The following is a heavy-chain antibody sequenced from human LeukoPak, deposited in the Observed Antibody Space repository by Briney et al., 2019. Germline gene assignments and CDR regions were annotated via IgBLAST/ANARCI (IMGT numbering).Heavy chain of an antibody. CDR1: GFTFSSYA. J-gene: IGHJ4*02. Sequence: GGSLRLSCAASGFTFSSYAMSWVRQAPGKGLEWVSAISGSGGSTYYADPVKGRFTISRDNAEKSLFLQMNSLRAEDTAIYYCARSRDWYVDYWGQGSLVTASS. D-gene: IGHD3-9*01. CDR2: ISGSGGST. CDR3: ARSRDWYVDY. V-gene: IGHV3-23*01.